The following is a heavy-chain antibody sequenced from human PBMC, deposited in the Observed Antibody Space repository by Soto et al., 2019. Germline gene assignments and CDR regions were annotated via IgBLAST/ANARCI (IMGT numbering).Heavy chain of an antibody. Sequence: QVQLQQWGAGLLKPSETLSLTCAVYGGSFSGYYWSWIRQPPGKGLEWIGEIKHSGSTNYNPSLTSRVTISVDASKSQFSLKLSSVTAADAAVYYCARQAASTGYYYYYGLDVWGQGTTVTVSS. J-gene: IGHJ6*02. V-gene: IGHV4-34*01. CDR1: GGSFSGYY. CDR2: IKHSGST. D-gene: IGHD6-13*01. CDR3: ARQAASTGYYYYYGLDV.